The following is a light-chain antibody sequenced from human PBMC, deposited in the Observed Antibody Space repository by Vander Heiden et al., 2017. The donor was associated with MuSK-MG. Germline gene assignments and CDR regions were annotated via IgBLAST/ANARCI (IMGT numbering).Light chain of an antibody. CDR2: TAS. Sequence: EIVMTQSPATLSVSPGEGVTLSCRASQSISSNLAWYQHKPGQAPRLLIYTASTRATGIPARFSGSGSGTEFTLTISSLQSEDFAVYYCQQDQNWPRTFGQGTKVEIK. CDR3: QQDQNWPRT. V-gene: IGKV3-15*01. J-gene: IGKJ1*01. CDR1: QSISSN.